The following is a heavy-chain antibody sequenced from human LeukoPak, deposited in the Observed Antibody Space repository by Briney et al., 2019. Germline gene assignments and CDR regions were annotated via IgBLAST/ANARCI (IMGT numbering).Heavy chain of an antibody. J-gene: IGHJ4*02. CDR1: GYTFIGYY. CDR2: INPHNGDT. V-gene: IGHV1-2*02. CDR3: ARDRPLDADDYYGFYYFDY. D-gene: IGHD3-10*01. Sequence: ASVEVSCKASGYTFIGYYLHWVRQAPGQGLEWMGWINPHNGDTNYAQKFQGRVTMTRDTSITTAYMELSRLRSDDTAVYYCARDRPLDADDYYGFYYFDYWGQGTLVTVSS.